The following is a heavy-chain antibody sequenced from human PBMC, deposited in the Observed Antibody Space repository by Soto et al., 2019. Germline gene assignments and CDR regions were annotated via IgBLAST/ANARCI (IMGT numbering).Heavy chain of an antibody. Sequence: SQTLSLTCAISGDSVSSNSAAWNWIRQSPSRGLEWLGRTCYRSKWYNDYAVSVKSRITIDADTSRNQFSLQLNSVTPEDTAVYYCARDRRHIVATSDAFDIWGQGTMVTVSS. D-gene: IGHD5-12*01. J-gene: IGHJ3*02. V-gene: IGHV6-1*01. CDR1: GDSVSSNSAA. CDR3: ARDRRHIVATSDAFDI. CDR2: TCYRSKWYN.